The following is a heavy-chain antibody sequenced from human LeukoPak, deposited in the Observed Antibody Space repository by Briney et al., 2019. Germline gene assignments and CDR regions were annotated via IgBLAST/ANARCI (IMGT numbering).Heavy chain of an antibody. D-gene: IGHD1-26*01. V-gene: IGHV3-7*01. J-gene: IGHJ4*02. CDR1: GFPYDVHT. CDR3: ARGGATRGRFEN. Sequence: GGSLRLSCAASGFPYDVHTMSWVRQAPGKGLDWVASMKEDGSEIYYVDSVKGRFTISRDNPKNSLYLQMNSLRAEDTAVYYCARGGATRGRFENWGQGALVTVSP. CDR2: MKEDGSEI.